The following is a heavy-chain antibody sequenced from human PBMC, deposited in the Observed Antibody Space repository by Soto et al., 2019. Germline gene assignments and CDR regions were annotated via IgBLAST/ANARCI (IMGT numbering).Heavy chain of an antibody. Sequence: GGSLRLSCAASGFTFSSYAMHWVRQAPGKGLEWVAVISYDGSNKYYADSVKGRFTISRDNSKNTLYLQMNSLRAEDTAVYYCARVKQLVFDYWGQGALVTVSS. J-gene: IGHJ4*02. D-gene: IGHD6-13*01. CDR1: GFTFSSYA. V-gene: IGHV3-30-3*01. CDR3: ARVKQLVFDY. CDR2: ISYDGSNK.